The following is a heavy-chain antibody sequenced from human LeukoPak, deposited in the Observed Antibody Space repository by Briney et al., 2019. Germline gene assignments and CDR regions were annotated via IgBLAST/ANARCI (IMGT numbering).Heavy chain of an antibody. CDR1: GGSISGYY. Sequence: SETLSLTCTVSGGSISGYYWSWIRQPPGKGLEWIGYIYYSGSTNYNPSLKSRVTISVDTSKNQFSLKLSSVTAADTAVYYCARVGAARLPDYWGQGTLVTVSS. CDR3: ARVGAARLPDY. J-gene: IGHJ4*02. CDR2: IYYSGST. V-gene: IGHV4-59*01. D-gene: IGHD6-6*01.